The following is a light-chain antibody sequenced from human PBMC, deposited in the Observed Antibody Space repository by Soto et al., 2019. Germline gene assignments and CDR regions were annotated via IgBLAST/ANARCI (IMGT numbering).Light chain of an antibody. V-gene: IGKV1-9*01. CDR3: QQANSFPLT. J-gene: IGKJ4*01. Sequence: DIQVTQSPSFLSASVGDRVTITCRASQGISSYLAWYQQKPGRAPKLLIHSASTLQSGVPSRFSGSGSGTEFTLTISSLQPEDFATYYCQQANSFPLTFGGGTKVDIK. CDR2: SAS. CDR1: QGISSY.